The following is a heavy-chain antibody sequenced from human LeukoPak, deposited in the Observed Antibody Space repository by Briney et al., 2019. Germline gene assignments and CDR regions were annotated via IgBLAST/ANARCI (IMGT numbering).Heavy chain of an antibody. V-gene: IGHV3-23*01. D-gene: IGHD3-10*02. J-gene: IGHJ6*04. CDR3: AELGITMIGGV. CDR2: ISYSADNT. CDR1: GFTFSSYA. Sequence: PGGSLRLSCEASGFTFSSYAMTWVRQAPGKGLEWVSAISYSADNTYYADSVKGRFTISRDNSKSTLYLQMNSLRAEDTAVYYCAELGITMIGGVWGKGTTVTISS.